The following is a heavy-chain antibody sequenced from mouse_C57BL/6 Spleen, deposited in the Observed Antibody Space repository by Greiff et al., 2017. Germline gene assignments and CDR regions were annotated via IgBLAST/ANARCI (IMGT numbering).Heavy chain of an antibody. V-gene: IGHV1-52*01. D-gene: IGHD2-2*01. CDR3: GRWTIYYGYENFDY. Sequence: QVQLQQPGAELVRPGSSVKLSCKASGYTFTSYWMHWVKQRPIQGLEWIGNIDPSDSETPYNQKFKDKATLTVDKSSSTAYMQLSSLTSEGSAVYYCGRWTIYYGYENFDYRGQGTTLTVSS. CDR1: GYTFTSYW. CDR2: IDPSDSET. J-gene: IGHJ2*01.